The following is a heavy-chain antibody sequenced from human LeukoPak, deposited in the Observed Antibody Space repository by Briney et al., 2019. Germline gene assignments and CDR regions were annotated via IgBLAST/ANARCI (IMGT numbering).Heavy chain of an antibody. CDR2: ISAYNGNT. Sequence: ASVKVSCKASGYTFTSYGISWVRQAPGQGLEWMGWISAYNGNTNYAQKLQGRVTMTTDTSTSTAYMELRSLRSDDTAVYYCARAGPAAIRSGIFDYWGQGTPVTVSS. CDR1: GYTFTSYG. D-gene: IGHD2-2*02. CDR3: ARAGPAAIRSGIFDY. V-gene: IGHV1-18*01. J-gene: IGHJ4*02.